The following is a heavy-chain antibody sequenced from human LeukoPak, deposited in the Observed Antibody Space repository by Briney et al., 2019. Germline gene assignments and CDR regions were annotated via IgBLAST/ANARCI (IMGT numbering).Heavy chain of an antibody. CDR3: ATLAAASGYYFDA. J-gene: IGHJ4*02. CDR1: GYTFTGYY. Sequence: SVKVSCKASGYTFTGYYMHWVRQAPGHGIEWMGWFNPNSGGTNYAQKFQGRVTMTKDTSINTAYMELTSLTSDDTAVYYCATLAAASGYYFDAWGQGTLVTVSS. CDR2: FNPNSGGT. V-gene: IGHV1-2*02. D-gene: IGHD6-13*01.